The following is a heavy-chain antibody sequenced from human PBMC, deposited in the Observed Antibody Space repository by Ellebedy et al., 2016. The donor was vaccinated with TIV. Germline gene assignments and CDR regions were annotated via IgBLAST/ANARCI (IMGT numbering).Heavy chain of an antibody. CDR3: AKDLELRFFKMEAFDI. V-gene: IGHV3-9*01. CDR1: GFTFDDYA. J-gene: IGHJ3*02. CDR2: ISWNSGSI. D-gene: IGHD3-3*01. Sequence: GGSLRLXCAASGFTFDDYAMHWVRQAPGRGLERVSGISWNSGSIGYADSVKGRFTISRDNAKNSLYLQMNSLRTEDTALYYCAKDLELRFFKMEAFDIWGQGTMVTVSS.